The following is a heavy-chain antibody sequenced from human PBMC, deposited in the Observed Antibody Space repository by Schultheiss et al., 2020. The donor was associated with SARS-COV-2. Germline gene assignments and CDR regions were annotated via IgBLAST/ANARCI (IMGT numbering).Heavy chain of an antibody. D-gene: IGHD6-6*01. Sequence: SQTLSLTCTVSGGSISSYYWSWIRQPAGKGLEWIGRIYTSGSTNYNPSLKSRVTMSVDTSKNQFSLKLSSVTPEDTAVYYCAREGPLVQIDYWGQGTLVTVSS. CDR1: GGSISSYY. CDR2: IYTSGST. V-gene: IGHV4-4*07. CDR3: AREGPLVQIDY. J-gene: IGHJ4*02.